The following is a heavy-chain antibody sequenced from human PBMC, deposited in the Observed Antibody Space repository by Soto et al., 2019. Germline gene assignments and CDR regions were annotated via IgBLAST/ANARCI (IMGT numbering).Heavy chain of an antibody. D-gene: IGHD4-17*01. CDR3: ARDQEVNYADYWGSDYYGMDV. V-gene: IGHV4-31*03. Sequence: TSETLSLTCSVSGDSISSGGHYWSWIRQPPGKGLEWIGYIYHSGSTYYNPSLKSRVTISVDTSKNQFSLKLSSVTAADTAVYYCARDQEVNYADYWGSDYYGMDVWGQGTTVTVSS. CDR2: IYHSGST. J-gene: IGHJ6*02. CDR1: GDSISSGGHY.